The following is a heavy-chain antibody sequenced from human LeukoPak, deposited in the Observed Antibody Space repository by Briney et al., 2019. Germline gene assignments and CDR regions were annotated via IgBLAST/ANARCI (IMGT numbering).Heavy chain of an antibody. D-gene: IGHD6-13*01. CDR3: ARAGRAAAAKVGPSDYYYYMDV. CDR2: ISYDGGNH. V-gene: IGHV3-30*03. Sequence: GGSLRLSCAASGFTFNSYGMHWVRQAPGKGLEWVAVISYDGGNHYYADSVKGRFTISRDNSKNTLYLQMNSLRAEDTAVYYCARAGRAAAAKVGPSDYYYYMDVWGKGTTVTVSS. CDR1: GFTFNSYG. J-gene: IGHJ6*03.